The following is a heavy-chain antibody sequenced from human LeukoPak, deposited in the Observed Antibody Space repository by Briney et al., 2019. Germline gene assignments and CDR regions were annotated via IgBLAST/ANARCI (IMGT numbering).Heavy chain of an antibody. Sequence: PSETLSLTCIVSGDSISSGNYYWSWIRQPAGKGLEWIGRIYTSGSTNYNPSLKSRVTISIDTSKNQFSLKLSSVTAADTAVYYCARDERPFQEDAFDIWGQGTMVTVSS. V-gene: IGHV4-61*02. J-gene: IGHJ3*02. CDR3: ARDERPFQEDAFDI. CDR1: GDSISSGNYY. CDR2: IYTSGST.